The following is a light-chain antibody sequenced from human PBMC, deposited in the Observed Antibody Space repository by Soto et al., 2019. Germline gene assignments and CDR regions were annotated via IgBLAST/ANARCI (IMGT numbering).Light chain of an antibody. CDR3: QQSYTIPDT. V-gene: IGKV1-39*01. J-gene: IGKJ2*01. Sequence: DIQMTQSPSSLPASVGDRVTLTCRASQSISTYLNWYQQKPGKAPKLLIHAASTLQSGVPSRLSGSGSGTDFTLTISSLQPEDFATYYCQQSYTIPDTCGQGTKLEIK. CDR1: QSISTY. CDR2: AAS.